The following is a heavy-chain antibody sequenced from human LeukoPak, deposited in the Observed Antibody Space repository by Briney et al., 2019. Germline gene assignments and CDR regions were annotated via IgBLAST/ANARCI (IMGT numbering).Heavy chain of an antibody. J-gene: IGHJ2*01. CDR3: ARGGWSLDL. V-gene: IGHV4-59*01. D-gene: IGHD1-26*01. Sequence: PSETLSLTCTVSGGSTSSYYWSWIRQPPGKGLEWIGYIYYSGSTNYNPSLKSRVTMSVDTSKNQFSLRLTSVTAADTAVYHCARGGWSLDLWGRGTLVTVSS. CDR2: IYYSGST. CDR1: GGSTSSYY.